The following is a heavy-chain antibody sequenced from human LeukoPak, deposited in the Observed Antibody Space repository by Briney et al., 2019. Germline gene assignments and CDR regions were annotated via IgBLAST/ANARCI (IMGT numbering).Heavy chain of an antibody. CDR2: ISGSGGST. J-gene: IGHJ4*02. V-gene: IGHV3-23*01. CDR3: AKDSNWGSDYYFDY. D-gene: IGHD7-27*01. CDR1: GFTFSSYA. Sequence: GGSLRLSCAASGFTFSSYAMSWVRQAPGKGLEWVSAISGSGGSTYYADSVNGRFTISRDNSKNTLYLQMNSLRAEDTAVYYCAKDSNWGSDYYFDYWGQGTLVTVSS.